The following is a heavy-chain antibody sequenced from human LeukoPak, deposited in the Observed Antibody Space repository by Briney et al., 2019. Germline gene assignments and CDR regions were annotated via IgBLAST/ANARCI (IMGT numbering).Heavy chain of an antibody. Sequence: PGGSLRLSCAASGFTFSNAWMSWVREAPGKGLEWVGRIKGKTAGGTTDYAAPVKGRFTISRDDLQNTLYLQMNSLQTEDTAVYHCTTDASPYCTNGKCYSGGNFDFWGQGTLVTVSS. CDR1: GFTFSNAW. J-gene: IGHJ4*02. CDR2: IKGKTAGGTT. D-gene: IGHD2-8*01. V-gene: IGHV3-15*05. CDR3: TTDASPYCTNGKCYSGGNFDF.